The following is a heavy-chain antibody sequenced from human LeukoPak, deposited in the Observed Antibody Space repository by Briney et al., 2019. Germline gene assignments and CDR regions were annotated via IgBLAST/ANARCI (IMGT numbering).Heavy chain of an antibody. J-gene: IGHJ4*02. CDR2: INHSGST. V-gene: IGHV4-34*01. CDR1: GGSFSGYY. Sequence: SETLSLTCAVYGGSFSGYYWSWIRQPPGKGLEWIGEINHSGSTNYNPSLKSRVTVSVDTSKNQFSLKLSSVTAADTAVYYCARTNYGDFYYFDYWGQGTLVTVSS. D-gene: IGHD4-17*01. CDR3: ARTNYGDFYYFDY.